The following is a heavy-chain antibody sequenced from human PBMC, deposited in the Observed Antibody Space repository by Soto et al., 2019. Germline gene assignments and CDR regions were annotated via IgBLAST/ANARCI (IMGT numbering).Heavy chain of an antibody. CDR2: MNPNSGNT. CDR1: GYTFTSYD. Sequence: ALVKVSCKASGYTFTSYDINWVRQATGQGLEWMGWMNPNSGNTGYAQKFQGRVTMTRNTSISTAYMELRSLRSEDTAVYYCARGPGSYDILTGHTALELDYWGQGTLVTVSS. J-gene: IGHJ4*02. CDR3: ARGPGSYDILTGHTALELDY. D-gene: IGHD3-9*01. V-gene: IGHV1-8*01.